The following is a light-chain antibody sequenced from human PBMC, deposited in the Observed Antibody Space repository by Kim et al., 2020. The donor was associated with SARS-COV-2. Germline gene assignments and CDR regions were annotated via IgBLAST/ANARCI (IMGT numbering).Light chain of an antibody. Sequence: VSPGQTVTITCSGDKLGDKYACWYQQKPGQSPVRVIYRDTERPSGIPGRFSGSISGNTATLTVSGTQTIDEADYYCQAWDGSTVIFGGGTQLTVL. CDR1: KLGDKY. CDR3: QAWDGSTVI. V-gene: IGLV3-1*01. CDR2: RDT. J-gene: IGLJ2*01.